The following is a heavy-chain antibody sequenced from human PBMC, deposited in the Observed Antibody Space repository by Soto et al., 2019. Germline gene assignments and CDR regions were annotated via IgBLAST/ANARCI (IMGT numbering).Heavy chain of an antibody. V-gene: IGHV1-8*01. CDR2: VNPNSGET. CDR3: SDTYGP. Sequence: ASVKVSCKASGHSLNKYDINWVRQAPGQGLEWMGWVNPNSGETGFAQKFQGRITMTRNTSINTVYMELRSLRSDDTAVYFCSDTYGPWRQGTLVTVSS. D-gene: IGHD3-16*01. CDR1: GHSLNKYD. J-gene: IGHJ5*02.